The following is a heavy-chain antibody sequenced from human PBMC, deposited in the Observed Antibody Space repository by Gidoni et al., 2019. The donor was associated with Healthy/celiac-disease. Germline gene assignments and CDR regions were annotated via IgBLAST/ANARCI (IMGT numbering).Heavy chain of an antibody. Sequence: EVQLLESGGGLVQPGGSLSLSCAASGFTFSSYAMSWVRQAPGKGLEWVVAISGSGGSTYYADSVKGRFTISRDNSKNTLYLQMNSLRAEDTAVYYCAKALEYGSSSSYWYFDLWGRGTLVTVSS. D-gene: IGHD6-6*01. CDR2: ISGSGGST. V-gene: IGHV3-23*01. CDR3: AKALEYGSSSSYWYFDL. J-gene: IGHJ2*01. CDR1: GFTFSSYA.